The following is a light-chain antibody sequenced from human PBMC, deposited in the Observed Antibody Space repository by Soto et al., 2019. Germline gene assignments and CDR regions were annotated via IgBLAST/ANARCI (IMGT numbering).Light chain of an antibody. J-gene: IGKJ1*01. V-gene: IGKV3-15*01. CDR2: GAS. CDR3: QQYNNWPWT. Sequence: EIVMTQSPATLSVSPGERATLSCRASQSVSSNIAWYQQKPGQAPRLLIYGASTRATGIPARFSGSGSGTEFTLTISSLQSEDFAVYYCQQYNNWPWTFGQGTKV. CDR1: QSVSSN.